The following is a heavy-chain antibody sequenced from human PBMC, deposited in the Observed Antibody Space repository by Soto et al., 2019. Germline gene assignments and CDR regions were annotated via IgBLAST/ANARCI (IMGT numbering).Heavy chain of an antibody. J-gene: IGHJ4*02. Sequence: GGSLRLSCAASGFTFSSYAMHWVRQAPGKGLEYVSAISSNGGSTYYADSVKGRFTISRDNSKNTLYLQMSSLRAEDTAVYYLVKGVRSWFPWYFDYWGQGNLVPVSS. CDR2: ISSNGGST. V-gene: IGHV3-64D*06. CDR1: GFTFSSYA. D-gene: IGHD6-13*01. CDR3: VKGVRSWFPWYFDY.